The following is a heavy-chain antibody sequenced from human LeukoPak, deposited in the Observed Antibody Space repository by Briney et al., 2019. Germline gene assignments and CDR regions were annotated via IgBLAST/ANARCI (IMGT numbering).Heavy chain of an antibody. CDR2: INQGGSEK. V-gene: IGHV3-7*05. J-gene: IGHJ4*02. D-gene: IGHD6-19*01. CDR1: RFTFSNYW. CDR3: VRDGSGYDY. Sequence: GGSLRLSCAASRFTFSNYWMSWVRQPPGKGLEWVANINQGGSEKYYLNSVKGRFTISRDDAKNSLYLQMNSLRADDTAIYYCVRDGSGYDYWGQGTLVTVSS.